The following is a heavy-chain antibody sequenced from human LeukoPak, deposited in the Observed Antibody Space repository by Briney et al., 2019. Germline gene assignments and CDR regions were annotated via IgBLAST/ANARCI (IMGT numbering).Heavy chain of an antibody. V-gene: IGHV3-74*01. Sequence: GGSLRLSCTASAFTFSSYWMHWVRQAPGKGLVWVSHINSGGSSTSYADSVKGRFTISRDNAKNTLYLQMNSLRAEDTAVYYCARGDSSGYYFDYWGQGTLVTVSS. J-gene: IGHJ4*02. CDR3: ARGDSSGYYFDY. D-gene: IGHD3-22*01. CDR1: AFTFSSYW. CDR2: INSGGSST.